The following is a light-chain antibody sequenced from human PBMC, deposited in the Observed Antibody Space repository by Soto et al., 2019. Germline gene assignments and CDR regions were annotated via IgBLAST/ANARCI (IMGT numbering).Light chain of an antibody. Sequence: EIVMTQSPATLSVSPGERATLSCRASQSVGSNLAWYPQKPGQAPRLLIYGASTRATGIPARFSGSGSGTEFTLTISSLQSEDFAIYFCQQYNNWPPVRTFGQGTKVEIK. J-gene: IGKJ1*01. CDR1: QSVGSN. V-gene: IGKV3-15*01. CDR2: GAS. CDR3: QQYNNWPPVRT.